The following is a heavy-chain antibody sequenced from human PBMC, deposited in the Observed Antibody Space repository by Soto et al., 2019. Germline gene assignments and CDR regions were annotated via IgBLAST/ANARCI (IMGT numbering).Heavy chain of an antibody. D-gene: IGHD3-22*01. CDR3: ARDLTPDSDYYDESRSETWLDP. Sequence: QVHLVESGGGLVKPGGSLRLSCAASGFTFSDYYMSWIRQPTGKGLEWVSYISKSGSITHYTDSVKGRFTISRDNAKNSLYLQMTILRADDTALYYCARDLTPDSDYYDESRSETWLDPWGQGTLVTVSS. CDR1: GFTFSDYY. V-gene: IGHV3-11*01. CDR2: ISKSGSIT. J-gene: IGHJ5*02.